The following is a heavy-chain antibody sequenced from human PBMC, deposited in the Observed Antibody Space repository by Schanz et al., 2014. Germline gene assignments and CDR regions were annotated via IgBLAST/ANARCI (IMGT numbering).Heavy chain of an antibody. Sequence: EVQLLESGGGLVQPGGSLRLSCVASGVTFSSYAMSWVRQASGKGLEWVSLIYSNGSTYYADSVKGRFTISRDNARNSLYLQLNSLRVEDSGVYFCAQTRGTFMVPIDNWGQGTLVTVSS. J-gene: IGHJ4*02. CDR3: AQTRGTFMVPIDN. D-gene: IGHD3-3*02. CDR2: IYSNGST. CDR1: GVTFSSYA. V-gene: IGHV3-23*05.